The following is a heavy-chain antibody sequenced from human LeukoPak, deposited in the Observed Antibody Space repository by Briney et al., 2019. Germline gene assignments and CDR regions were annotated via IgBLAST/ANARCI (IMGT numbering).Heavy chain of an antibody. CDR2: IKQDGSEK. D-gene: IGHD6-19*01. J-gene: IGHJ4*02. V-gene: IGHV3-7*01. CDR1: GFTSSSYW. CDR3: ARDRGSSGWYEFDY. Sequence: GGCLRLSCAASGFTSSSYWMSWVRQAPGKGLEWVANIKQDGSEKYYVDSVKGRFTISRDNAKNSLYLQMNSLRAEDTAVYYCARDRGSSGWYEFDYWGQGTLVTVSS.